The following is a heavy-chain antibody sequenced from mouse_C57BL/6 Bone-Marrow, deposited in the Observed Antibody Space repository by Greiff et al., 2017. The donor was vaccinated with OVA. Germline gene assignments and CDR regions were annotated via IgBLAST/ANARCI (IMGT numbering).Heavy chain of an antibody. D-gene: IGHD1-1*01. Sequence: EVNVVESGGGLVQPGGSLKLSCAASGFTFSDYYMYWVRQTPEKRLEWVAYISNRGGSTYYPDTVKGRFTTSRDNAKNTLYLQMSRLKSEDTAMYYCARYYYGSSYVDFAYWGQGTLVTVSA. CDR1: GFTFSDYY. CDR2: ISNRGGST. V-gene: IGHV5-12*01. J-gene: IGHJ3*01. CDR3: ARYYYGSSYVDFAY.